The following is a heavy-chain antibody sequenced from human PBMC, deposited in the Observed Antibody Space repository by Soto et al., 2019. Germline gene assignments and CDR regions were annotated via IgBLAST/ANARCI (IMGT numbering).Heavy chain of an antibody. D-gene: IGHD6-13*01. Sequence: QLQLQESGPGLVKPSETLSLTCTVSGGSISSSSFHWGWIRQPPGKGLEWIGSIYYSGSTYYSPSFKSRVTISVDTPKNQFSLKLSSVTAADTAVYYCARRERAAGTDWWFDPWGQGTLVTVSS. CDR3: ARRERAAGTDWWFDP. J-gene: IGHJ5*02. V-gene: IGHV4-39*01. CDR1: GGSISSSSFH. CDR2: IYYSGST.